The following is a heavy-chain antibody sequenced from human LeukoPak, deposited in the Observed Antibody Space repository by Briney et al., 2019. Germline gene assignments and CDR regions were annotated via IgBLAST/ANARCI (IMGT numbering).Heavy chain of an antibody. Sequence: ASVKVSCKASGYTFTSYGISWVRQAPGQGLEWMGGIIPIFGTANYAQKFQGRVTITADESTSTAYMELSSLRSEDTAVYYCARDRLFVGFRRGYSYGPFDIWGQGTMVTVSS. CDR2: IIPIFGTA. CDR1: GYTFTSYG. V-gene: IGHV1-69*13. CDR3: ARDRLFVGFRRGYSYGPFDI. D-gene: IGHD5-18*01. J-gene: IGHJ3*02.